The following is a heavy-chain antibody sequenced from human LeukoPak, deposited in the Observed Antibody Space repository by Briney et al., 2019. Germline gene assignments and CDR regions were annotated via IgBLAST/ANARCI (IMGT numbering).Heavy chain of an antibody. CDR3: ARTLYDILTASYFGSSQLFDY. Sequence: PSETLSLTCTVSGGSISSTSYYWGWVRQPPGKGLEWIGSIYYSGSTYYNPSLKSRVTISVDTSKNQFSLKLNSVAAADTAVYYCARTLYDILTASYFGSSQLFDYWGQGTLVTVSS. V-gene: IGHV4-39*01. D-gene: IGHD3-9*01. CDR1: GGSISSTSYY. CDR2: IYYSGST. J-gene: IGHJ4*02.